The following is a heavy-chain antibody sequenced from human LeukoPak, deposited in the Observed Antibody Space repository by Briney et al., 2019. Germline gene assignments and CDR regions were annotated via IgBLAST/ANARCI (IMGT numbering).Heavy chain of an antibody. Sequence: GGSLRLSCAASGLTFSSHALSWVHQAPGKGLEWVSGISGSGGGTSYADSVKGRFTISGDNSKNTLYLKMNSLRAENTAIYYCAKCGVNFNYFDSWGQGTLVTVSS. CDR1: GLTFSSHA. CDR2: ISGSGGGT. D-gene: IGHD4/OR15-4a*01. J-gene: IGHJ4*02. V-gene: IGHV3-23*01. CDR3: AKCGVNFNYFDS.